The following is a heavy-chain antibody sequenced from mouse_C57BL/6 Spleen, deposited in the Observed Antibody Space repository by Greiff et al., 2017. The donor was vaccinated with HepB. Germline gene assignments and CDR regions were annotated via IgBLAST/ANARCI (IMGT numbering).Heavy chain of an antibody. CDR1: GYTFTSYT. V-gene: IGHV1-4*01. J-gene: IGHJ4*01. D-gene: IGHD2-4*01. CDR2: INPSSGYT. CDR3: ARDDYDGYAMDY. Sequence: QVQLKESGAELARPGASVKMSCKASGYTFTSYTMHWVKQRPGQGLEWIGYINPSSGYTKYNQKFKDKATLTADKSSSTAYMQLSSLTSEDSAVYYCARDDYDGYAMDYWGQGTSVTVSS.